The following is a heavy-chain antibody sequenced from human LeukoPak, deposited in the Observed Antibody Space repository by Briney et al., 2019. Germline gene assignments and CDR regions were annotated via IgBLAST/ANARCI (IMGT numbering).Heavy chain of an antibody. CDR1: GFTFSSYW. Sequence: GSLRLSCAASGFTFSSYWISWVRQAPGKGLEWVANIKQDGSEKYYVNSVKGRFTISRDNAKNTLYLQMNSLRAEDTAVYYCARVGSASFDYWGQGTLVTVSS. CDR2: IKQDGSEK. V-gene: IGHV3-7*01. D-gene: IGHD1-26*01. CDR3: ARVGSASFDY. J-gene: IGHJ4*02.